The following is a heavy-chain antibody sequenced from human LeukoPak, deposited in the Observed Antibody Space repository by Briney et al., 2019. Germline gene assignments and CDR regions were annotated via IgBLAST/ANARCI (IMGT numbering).Heavy chain of an antibody. V-gene: IGHV3-20*04. CDR1: GFTFGNYG. D-gene: IGHD2-21*02. J-gene: IGHJ4*02. Sequence: GGSLRLSCAASGFTFGNYGMSWVRQAPGKGLEWVSGINWNGGSTGYADSVEGRFTISRDNATNSQYLQMNSLRAEDTALYYCARAQTYGDSRLLLDYWGQGTLVTVSS. CDR2: INWNGGST. CDR3: ARAQTYGDSRLLLDY.